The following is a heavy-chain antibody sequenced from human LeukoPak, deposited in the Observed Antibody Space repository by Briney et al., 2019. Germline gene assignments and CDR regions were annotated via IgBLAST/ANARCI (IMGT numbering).Heavy chain of an antibody. J-gene: IGHJ6*03. CDR3: ARVSRRYCSRTSCYTGSRDYYYYYMDV. CDR1: GGSITSYY. Sequence: PSETLSLTCTVSGGSITSYYWSWIRQPPGKGLEWIGYIYYSGSTNYNPSLKSRVTISVDTSKNQFSLKLSSVTAADTAVYYCARVSRRYCSRTSCYTGSRDYYYYYMDVWGKGTTVTVSS. CDR2: IYYSGST. D-gene: IGHD2-2*02. V-gene: IGHV4-59*01.